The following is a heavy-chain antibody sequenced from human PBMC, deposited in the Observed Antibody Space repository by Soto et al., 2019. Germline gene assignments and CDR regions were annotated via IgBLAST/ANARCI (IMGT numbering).Heavy chain of an antibody. D-gene: IGHD3-3*01. V-gene: IGHV1-3*01. CDR3: ARDQECITTFGVVTDAFDI. Sequence: GASVKVSCKASGYTFTSYAMHWVRQAPGQRLEWMGWINAGNGNTKYSQKFQGRVTITRDTSASTAYMELSSLRSEDTAVYYCARDQECITTFGVVTDAFDIWGQGTMVPVSS. CDR2: INAGNGNT. J-gene: IGHJ3*02. CDR1: GYTFTSYA.